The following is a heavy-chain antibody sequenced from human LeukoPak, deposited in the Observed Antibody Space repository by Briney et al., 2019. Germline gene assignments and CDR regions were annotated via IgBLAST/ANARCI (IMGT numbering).Heavy chain of an antibody. Sequence: ASVKVSCKASGYTFTSYSITWVRQAPGQGLEWMGWISAHNNNTNYAQKLQGRVTMTTDTSTSTAYMELWSLRSDDTAVYYCARAPGRRSYHYYYMDVWGKGTTVTVSS. CDR1: GYTFTSYS. CDR3: ARAPGRRSYHYYYMDV. CDR2: ISAHNNNT. V-gene: IGHV1-18*01. J-gene: IGHJ6*03. D-gene: IGHD2-15*01.